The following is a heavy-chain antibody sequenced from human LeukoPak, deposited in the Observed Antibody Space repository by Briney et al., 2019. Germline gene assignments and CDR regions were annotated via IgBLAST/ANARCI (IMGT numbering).Heavy chain of an antibody. CDR1: GFTFSSYA. CDR2: ISYDGSNK. Sequence: PGGSLRLSCAASGFTFSSYAMHGVRQAPGKGLEWVAVISYDGSNKYYADSVKGRFTISRDNSKNTLYLQMNSLRAEDTAVYYCARDARSSGWFWFDPWGQGTLVTVSS. J-gene: IGHJ5*02. V-gene: IGHV3-30*04. D-gene: IGHD6-19*01. CDR3: ARDARSSGWFWFDP.